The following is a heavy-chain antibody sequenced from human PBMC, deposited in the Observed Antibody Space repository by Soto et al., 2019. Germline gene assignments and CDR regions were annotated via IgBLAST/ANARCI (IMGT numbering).Heavy chain of an antibody. Sequence: QVQLVQSGAEVKKPGASVKVSCKASGYTFTGYYMHWVRQAPGQGLEWMGWINPNSGGTNYAQKFKGRVTMTRDTSISTAYMELSRLRSDDTAVYYCARLGYCSGGSCYSSYYYGMDVWGQGTTVTVSS. CDR2: INPNSGGT. J-gene: IGHJ6*02. CDR1: GYTFTGYY. CDR3: ARLGYCSGGSCYSSYYYGMDV. V-gene: IGHV1-2*02. D-gene: IGHD2-15*01.